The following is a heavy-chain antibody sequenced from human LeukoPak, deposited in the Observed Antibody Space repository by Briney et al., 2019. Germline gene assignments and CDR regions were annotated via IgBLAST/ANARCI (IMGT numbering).Heavy chain of an antibody. Sequence: SVKVSCKASGYTFTSYGISWVRQAPGQGLEWMGRIIPIFGTANYAQKFQGRVTITTDESTSTAYMELSSLRSEDTAVYYCARGSVDTAMAYYFDYWGQGTLVTVSS. J-gene: IGHJ4*02. V-gene: IGHV1-69*05. CDR3: ARGSVDTAMAYYFDY. D-gene: IGHD5-18*01. CDR2: IIPIFGTA. CDR1: GYTFTSYG.